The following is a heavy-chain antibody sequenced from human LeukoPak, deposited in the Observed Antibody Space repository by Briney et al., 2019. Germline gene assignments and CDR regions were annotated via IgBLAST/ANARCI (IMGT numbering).Heavy chain of an antibody. CDR2: INSDGSSR. V-gene: IGHV3-74*01. CDR1: GFTLSSYW. CDR3: ARAVYYSNYLGY. Sequence: PGGSLRLSCAAYGFTLSSYWMDWVRHPPRQGLVWVSRINSDGSSRNYADSVQGRFTISRDSAKNTLYLQMNRLRAEDTAMYYCARAVYYSNYLGYWGQGTLVTVSS. J-gene: IGHJ4*01. D-gene: IGHD3-10*01.